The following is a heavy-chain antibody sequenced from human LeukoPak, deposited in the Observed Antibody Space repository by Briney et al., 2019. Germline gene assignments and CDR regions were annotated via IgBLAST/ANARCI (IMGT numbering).Heavy chain of an antibody. CDR1: GFTLSSYW. D-gene: IGHD5-12*01. Sequence: GGSLRLSCGASGFTLSSYWMSWVRQAPGKGLEWVANIKQDGSEKYYVDSVKGRFTISRDNAKNSLYLQVNSLRAEDTALYYCARDGAPGYSGYDGMDVWGKGTTVTVSS. J-gene: IGHJ6*04. CDR3: ARDGAPGYSGYDGMDV. CDR2: IKQDGSEK. V-gene: IGHV3-7*03.